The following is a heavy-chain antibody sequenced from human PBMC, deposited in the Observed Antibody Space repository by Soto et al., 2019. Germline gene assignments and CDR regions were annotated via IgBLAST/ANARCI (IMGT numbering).Heavy chain of an antibody. V-gene: IGHV1-2*02. D-gene: IGHD1-1*01. CDR1: GYTFTGYY. CDR2: INPNSGGT. J-gene: IGHJ6*02. CDR3: ARDQTKLVGLENYYYYGMDV. Sequence: ASVKVSCKASGYTFTGYYMHWVRQAPGQGLEWMGWINPNSGGTNYAQKFQGRVTMTRDTSISTAYMELSRLRSEDTAVYYCARDQTKLVGLENYYYYGMDVWGQGNTVTVSS.